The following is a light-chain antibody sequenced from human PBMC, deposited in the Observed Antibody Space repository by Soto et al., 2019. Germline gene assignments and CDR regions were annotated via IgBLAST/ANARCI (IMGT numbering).Light chain of an antibody. Sequence: DIQMTQSPSSLSASVGDRVTITCRASQSIYNYLNWYQQKPGRAPKLLIYAASNLQSGVPSRFSGSGSGTDFTLTINTLQSEDFATYFCQQGYTTPRTFGEGTKVEIK. CDR2: AAS. V-gene: IGKV1-39*01. J-gene: IGKJ1*01. CDR3: QQGYTTPRT. CDR1: QSIYNY.